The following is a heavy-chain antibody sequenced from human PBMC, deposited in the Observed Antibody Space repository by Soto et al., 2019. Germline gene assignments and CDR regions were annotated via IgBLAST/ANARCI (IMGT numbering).Heavy chain of an antibody. V-gene: IGHV3-13*01. Sequence: QSGGSLRLSCAASGFTFSSYDMHWVRQATGKGLEWVSAIGTAGDTYYPGSVKGRFTISRENAKNSLYLQMNSLRAGDTAVYYCARGGDFWSGYHLGRYYYGMDVWGQGTTVTVSS. J-gene: IGHJ6*02. D-gene: IGHD3-3*01. CDR3: ARGGDFWSGYHLGRYYYGMDV. CDR2: IGTAGDT. CDR1: GFTFSSYD.